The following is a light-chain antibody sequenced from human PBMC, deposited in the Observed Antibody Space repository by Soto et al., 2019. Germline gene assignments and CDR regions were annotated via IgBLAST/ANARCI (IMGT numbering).Light chain of an antibody. CDR2: AAS. CDR3: RQHYNYPGT. CDR1: QDIRND. Sequence: AIQMTQSPSSLSASVGDRVTITCRASQDIRNDLFCWQQKPGKPPKLLIYAASSLQSGVISRCSGSGSGTDFTLTIISLLPEDFATYYCRQHYNYPGTFGQGTKVEIK. J-gene: IGKJ1*01. V-gene: IGKV1-6*01.